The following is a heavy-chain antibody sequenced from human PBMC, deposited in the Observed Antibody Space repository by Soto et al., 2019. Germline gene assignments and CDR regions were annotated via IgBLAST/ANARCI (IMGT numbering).Heavy chain of an antibody. J-gene: IGHJ4*02. V-gene: IGHV4-61*01. Sequence: SETLSLTCTVSGGSVSSGSYYWSWIRQPPGKGLEWIGYIYYSGSTNYNPSLKSRVTISVDTSKNQFSPKLSSVTAADTAVYYCARAGDYDFWSGYYIGYWGQGTLVTV. CDR3: ARAGDYDFWSGYYIGY. CDR2: IYYSGST. D-gene: IGHD3-3*01. CDR1: GGSVSSGSYY.